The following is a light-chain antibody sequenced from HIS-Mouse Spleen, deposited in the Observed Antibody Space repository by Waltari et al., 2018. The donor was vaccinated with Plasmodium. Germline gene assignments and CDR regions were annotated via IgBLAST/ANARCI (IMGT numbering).Light chain of an antibody. CDR3: QAWDSSTAV. CDR2: QDS. Sequence: VSPGQTASITCSGDKLGDKYACWYQQKPGQSPVLVIYQDSKRPSGIPERFSGSNSGNTATLTISGTQAMDEADYYCQAWDSSTAVFGGGTKLTVL. V-gene: IGLV3-1*01. CDR1: KLGDKY. J-gene: IGLJ3*02.